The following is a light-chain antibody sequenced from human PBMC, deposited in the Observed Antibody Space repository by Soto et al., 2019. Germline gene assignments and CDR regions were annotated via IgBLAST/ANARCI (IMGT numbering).Light chain of an antibody. CDR2: GNS. CDR1: SSNIGAGYD. Sequence: QSVLTQPPSVSGAPGQRVTISCTGSSSNIGAGYDVHWYKQLPGTSPKLLIYGNSNRPSGVPDRFSGSKSGTSASLAITGLQAEDEADYYCQSYDSSLKAVVFGGGTQLNVL. CDR3: QSYDSSLKAVV. V-gene: IGLV1-40*01. J-gene: IGLJ2*01.